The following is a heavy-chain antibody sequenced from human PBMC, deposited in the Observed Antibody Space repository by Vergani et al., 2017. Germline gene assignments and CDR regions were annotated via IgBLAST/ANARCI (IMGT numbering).Heavy chain of an antibody. J-gene: IGHJ4*02. V-gene: IGHV3-23*01. CDR1: GFTFSSYA. Sequence: EVQLLESGGGLVQPGGSLRLSCAASGFTFSSYAMSWVRQAPGKGLEWVSAISGSGGSTYYADSVKGRFTISRDNSKNTLYLQMNSLRVEDTAIYYCAKAHIVATTFDYWGQGTLVTVSS. CDR3: AKAHIVATTFDY. D-gene: IGHD5-12*01. CDR2: ISGSGGST.